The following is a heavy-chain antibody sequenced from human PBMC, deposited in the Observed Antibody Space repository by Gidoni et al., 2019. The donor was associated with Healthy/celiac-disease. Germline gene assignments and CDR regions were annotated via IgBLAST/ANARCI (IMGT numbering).Heavy chain of an antibody. CDR2: INAGNGNT. D-gene: IGHD3-3*01. V-gene: IGHV1-3*01. CDR3: ARVVGDFWSGYPFDY. Sequence: QVQLVQSGAEVKKPGASVKVSCKASGYTFTSYAMHWVRQAPGQRLEWMGWINAGNGNTKYSQKFQGRVTITRDTSASTAYMELSSLRSEDTAVYYCARVVGDFWSGYPFDYWGQGTLVTVSS. CDR1: GYTFTSYA. J-gene: IGHJ4*02.